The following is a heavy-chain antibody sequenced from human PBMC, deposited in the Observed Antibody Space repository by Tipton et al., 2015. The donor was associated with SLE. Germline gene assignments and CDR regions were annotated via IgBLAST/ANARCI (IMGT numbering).Heavy chain of an antibody. CDR1: GFTFSSYS. D-gene: IGHD3-16*01. V-gene: IGHV3-21*01. CDR2: ISRSSSYI. J-gene: IGHJ3*02. Sequence: SLRLSCAASGFTFSSYSMNWVRQAPGKGLEWVSSISRSSSYIYYADSVKGRFTISRDNAKNSLYLQMSSLRAEDTAVYYCARDLGDAFDIWGQGTMVTVSS. CDR3: ARDLGDAFDI.